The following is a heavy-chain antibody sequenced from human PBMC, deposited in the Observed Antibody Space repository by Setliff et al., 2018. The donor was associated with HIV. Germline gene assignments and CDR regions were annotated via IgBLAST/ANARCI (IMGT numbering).Heavy chain of an antibody. Sequence: SETLSLTCTVSGDSIRGYYWSWIRQPPGKGLEWMGYVFYTGFAAYNPSLKSRLTISVDTSKSQFSLTLTSMTAADTAVYYCARQMPIPGIAITPVDYWGQGALVTVSS. CDR3: ARQMPIPGIAITPVDY. CDR2: VFYTGFA. D-gene: IGHD5-12*01. CDR1: GDSIRGYY. J-gene: IGHJ4*02. V-gene: IGHV4-59*08.